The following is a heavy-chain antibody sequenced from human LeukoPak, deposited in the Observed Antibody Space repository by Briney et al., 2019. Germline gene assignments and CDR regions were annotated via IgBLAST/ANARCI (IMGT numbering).Heavy chain of an antibody. CDR1: GYTLTELS. CDR2: FDPEDGET. CDR3: ATDPRPSWYRGVWY. Sequence: ASVKVSCKVSGYTLTELSMHWVRQDPGKGLEWMGGFDPEDGETIYAQKFQGRVTMTEDTSTDTAYMELSSLRSEDTAVYYRATDPRPSWYRGVWYWGQGTLVTVSS. J-gene: IGHJ4*02. V-gene: IGHV1-24*01. D-gene: IGHD6-13*01.